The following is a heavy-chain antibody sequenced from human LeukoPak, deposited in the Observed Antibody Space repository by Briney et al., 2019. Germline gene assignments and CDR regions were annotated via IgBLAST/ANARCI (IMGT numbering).Heavy chain of an antibody. D-gene: IGHD3-10*01. CDR3: ARASVYYGSGRSYYVDV. CDR1: GFTFSSYD. V-gene: IGHV3-13*01. Sequence: PGGSLRLSCAASGFTFSSYDMHWVRQATGKGLEWVSAIGTAGDTYYPGSVKGRFTISRENAKNSLYLQMNSLRAGDTAVYYCARASVYYGSGRSYYVDVWGKGTTVTVSS. J-gene: IGHJ6*03. CDR2: IGTAGDT.